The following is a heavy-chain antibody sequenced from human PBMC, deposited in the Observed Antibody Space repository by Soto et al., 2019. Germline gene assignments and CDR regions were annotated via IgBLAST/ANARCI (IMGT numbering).Heavy chain of an antibody. CDR1: GFTFSSYA. Sequence: PGGSLRLSCAASGFTFSSYAMSWVRQAPGKGLEWVSAISGSGGSTYYADPVKGRFTISRDNSKNTLYLQMNSLRAEDTAVYYCAKGEVSNYSAYYYGMDVWGQGTTVTVSS. J-gene: IGHJ6*02. CDR3: AKGEVSNYSAYYYGMDV. V-gene: IGHV3-23*01. D-gene: IGHD4-4*01. CDR2: ISGSGGST.